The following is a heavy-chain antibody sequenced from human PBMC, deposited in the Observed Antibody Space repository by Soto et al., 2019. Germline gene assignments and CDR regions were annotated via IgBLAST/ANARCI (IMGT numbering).Heavy chain of an antibody. D-gene: IGHD6-25*01. J-gene: IGHJ6*02. CDR2: VYNDGKT. CDR3: ARDQVGYRGDYYGMDV. V-gene: IGHV3-53*01. Sequence: EVQLVESGGGLIQPGGSLRLSCAASGFSVRSNYISWVRQAPGKGLDWVSVVYNDGKTYYADSVKGRFTISRDNSKNTLYLQMNSLRAEDTAVYYCARDQVGYRGDYYGMDVWGQGTTVTVSS. CDR1: GFSVRSNY.